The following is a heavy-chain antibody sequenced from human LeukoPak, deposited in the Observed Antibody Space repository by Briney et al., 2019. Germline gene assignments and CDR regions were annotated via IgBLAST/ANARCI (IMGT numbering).Heavy chain of an antibody. CDR1: GYTFTGYY. D-gene: IGHD3-22*01. Sequence: ASVKVSCKASGYTFTGYYMHWVRQAPGQGLEWMGWINPNNGGTNYALKFQGWVTMTRDTSISTAYMELSRLRSDDTAVYYCARGLASNYDSSGYYYWGQGTLVTVSS. CDR3: ARGLASNYDSSGYYY. J-gene: IGHJ4*02. V-gene: IGHV1-2*04. CDR2: INPNNGGT.